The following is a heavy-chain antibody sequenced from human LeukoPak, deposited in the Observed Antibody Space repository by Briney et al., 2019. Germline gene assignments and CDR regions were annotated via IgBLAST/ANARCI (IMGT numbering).Heavy chain of an antibody. CDR2: LNGGGDRK. Sequence: GGSLRLFCAASGFKFSHYAMGWVRQAPGKGLEWVSTLNGGGDRKHYADSVRGRFIISRDNSKNTLDLQMNNLRAEDTAVYYCDGADYWGQGTVVTVSS. CDR1: GFKFSHYA. D-gene: IGHD5-24*01. CDR3: DGADY. J-gene: IGHJ4*02. V-gene: IGHV3-23*01.